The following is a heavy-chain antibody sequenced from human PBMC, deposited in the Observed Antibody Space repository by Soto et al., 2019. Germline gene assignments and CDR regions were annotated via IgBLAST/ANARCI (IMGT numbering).Heavy chain of an antibody. CDR3: ARGADYSNSYYDILTGYPGYYYFDY. CDR2: INHSGST. Sequence: SETLSLTCAVYGGSFSGYYWSWIRQPPGKGLEWIGEINHSGSTNYNPSLKSRVTISVDTSKNQFSLKLSSVTAADTAVYYCARGADYSNSYYDILTGYPGYYYFDYWGQGTLVTVSS. D-gene: IGHD3-9*01. V-gene: IGHV4-34*01. CDR1: GGSFSGYY. J-gene: IGHJ4*02.